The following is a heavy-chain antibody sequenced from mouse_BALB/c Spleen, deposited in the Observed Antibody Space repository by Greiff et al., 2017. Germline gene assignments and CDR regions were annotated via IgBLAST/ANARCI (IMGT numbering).Heavy chain of an antibody. J-gene: IGHJ4*01. D-gene: IGHD2-1*01. CDR3: ARYGNYYAMDY. CDR1: GFTFSSFG. V-gene: IGHV5-17*02. Sequence: DVMLVESGGGLVKPGGSRKLSCAASGFTFSSFGMHWVRQAPEKGLEWVAYISSGSSTIYYADTVKGRFTISRDNPKNTLFLQMTSLRSEDTAMYYCARYGNYYAMDYWGQGTSVTVSS. CDR2: ISSGSSTI.